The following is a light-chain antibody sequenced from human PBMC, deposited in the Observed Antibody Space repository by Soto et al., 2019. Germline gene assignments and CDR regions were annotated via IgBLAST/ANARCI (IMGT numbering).Light chain of an antibody. Sequence: DIQLTQYTSTLSASVGDRVTITCRASQSISSWLAWYQQKPGKAPKLLIYDASSLESGVPSRSSGSGSGTEFTLTFSSLQPDDFSNYYCHQYISYWTFGQGAKVDI. V-gene: IGKV1-5*01. CDR3: HQYISYWT. CDR1: QSISSW. J-gene: IGKJ1*01. CDR2: DAS.